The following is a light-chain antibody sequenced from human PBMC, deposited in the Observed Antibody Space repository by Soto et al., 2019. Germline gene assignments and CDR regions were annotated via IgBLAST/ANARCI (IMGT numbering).Light chain of an antibody. Sequence: QSALTQPASVSGSPGQSITISCTGTSSDVGGYNYVSWYQQHPGKAPKLMIYDVSNRPSGVSNRFSGSKSGNTASLTISGLQADDEADYYCSSYTSSSTLDVFGTGTKLTAL. CDR1: SSDVGGYNY. CDR2: DVS. CDR3: SSYTSSSTLDV. J-gene: IGLJ1*01. V-gene: IGLV2-14*01.